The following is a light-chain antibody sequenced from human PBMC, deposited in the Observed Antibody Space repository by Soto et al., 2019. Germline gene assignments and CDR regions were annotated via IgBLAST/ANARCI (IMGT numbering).Light chain of an antibody. CDR3: QSYDSSLSGV. Sequence: QAVVTQPPSVSSAPGQRVTISCTGSSSNIGAGYDVHWYQQLPGTAPKLLIYGDSNRPSGVPDRFSGSKSGTSASLAITGLQADDEADYYCQSYDSSLSGVFGGGTKLTVL. J-gene: IGLJ2*01. CDR1: SSNIGAGYD. V-gene: IGLV1-40*01. CDR2: GDS.